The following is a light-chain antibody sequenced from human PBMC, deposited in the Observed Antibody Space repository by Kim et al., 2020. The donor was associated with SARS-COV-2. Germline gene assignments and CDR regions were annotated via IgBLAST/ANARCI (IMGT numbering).Light chain of an antibody. V-gene: IGKV1-33*01. Sequence: SASVVDRVTITCQASQDIKNYLNWYQQKPGKAPKLLIYDASNLKTGVPSRFSGSGSGTDFTFTISSLQPEDIATYYCQQFENLPRTFGQGTKLEI. CDR2: DAS. CDR3: QQFENLPRT. CDR1: QDIKNY. J-gene: IGKJ2*02.